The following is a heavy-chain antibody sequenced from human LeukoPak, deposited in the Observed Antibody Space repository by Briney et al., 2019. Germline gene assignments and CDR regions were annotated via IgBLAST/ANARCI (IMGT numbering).Heavy chain of an antibody. CDR3: ARADYYDSSGYSY. J-gene: IGHJ4*02. CDR2: INPNSGGT. CDR1: GYTFSDYY. D-gene: IGHD3-22*01. Sequence: ASVKVSCKASGYTFSDYYIHWVRQAPGQGLEWMGRINPNSGGTNYAQKFQGRVTMTRDTSISTTCMELSRLRSDDTAVYYCARADYYDSSGYSYWGQGTLVTVSS. V-gene: IGHV1-2*06.